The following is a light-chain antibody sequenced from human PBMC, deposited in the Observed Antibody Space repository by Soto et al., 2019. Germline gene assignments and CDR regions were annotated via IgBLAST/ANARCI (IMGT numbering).Light chain of an antibody. J-gene: IGLJ1*01. V-gene: IGLV1-51*01. CDR2: DND. Sequence: QSVLTQPPSVSAAPGQQVTISCSGSSSNIGDNYVSWYQHLPGTAPKLVVYDNDRRPSGIHGRFSGSKSGTSATLVITGLQTGDEADYYCGTWDDRLDGNYVFGTGTKLTVL. CDR1: SSNIGDNY. CDR3: GTWDDRLDGNYV.